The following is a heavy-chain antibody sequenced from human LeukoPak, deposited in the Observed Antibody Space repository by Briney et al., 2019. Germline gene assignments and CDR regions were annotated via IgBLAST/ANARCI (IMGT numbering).Heavy chain of an antibody. CDR3: ARGGIAARPTRYYYGMDV. J-gene: IGHJ6*02. Sequence: SETLSLTCAVYGGSFSGYYWSWIRQPPGEGLEWIGEINHSGSTNYNPSLKSRVTISVDTSKNQFSLKLSSVTAADTAVYYCARGGIAARPTRYYYGMDVWGQGTTVTVSS. CDR1: GGSFSGYY. D-gene: IGHD6-6*01. CDR2: INHSGST. V-gene: IGHV4-34*01.